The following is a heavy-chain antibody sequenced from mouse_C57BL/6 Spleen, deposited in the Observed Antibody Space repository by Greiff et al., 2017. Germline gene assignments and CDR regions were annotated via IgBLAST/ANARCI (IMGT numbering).Heavy chain of an antibody. CDR3: ARGSYYYGSSPYFDV. V-gene: IGHV1-69*01. CDR2: IDPSGSYT. Sequence: QVQLQQPGAELVMPGASVKLSCKASGYTFTSYWMHWVQQRPGQGLEWIGEIDPSGSYTNYTQKFKGKSTLTVDKSSSTAYMQLSSLTSEDSAVYYCARGSYYYGSSPYFDVWGTGTTVTVSA. D-gene: IGHD1-1*01. J-gene: IGHJ1*03. CDR1: GYTFTSYW.